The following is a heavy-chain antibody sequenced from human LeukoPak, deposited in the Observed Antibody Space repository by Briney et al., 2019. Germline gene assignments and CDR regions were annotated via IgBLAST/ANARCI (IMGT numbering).Heavy chain of an antibody. J-gene: IGHJ4*02. V-gene: IGHV3-23*01. CDR1: GFTFSSYA. Sequence: GGSLRLSCAASGFTFSSYAMSWVRQAPGKGLEWVSAISGSGGSTYYADSEKGRFTISRDNSKNTLYLQMNSLRAEDTAVYYCANSNYYDSSGYYYGVFGHFDYWGQGTLVTVSS. D-gene: IGHD3-22*01. CDR2: ISGSGGST. CDR3: ANSNYYDSSGYYYGVFGHFDY.